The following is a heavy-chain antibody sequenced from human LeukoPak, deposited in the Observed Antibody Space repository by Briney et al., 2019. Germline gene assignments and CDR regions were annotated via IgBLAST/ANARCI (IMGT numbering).Heavy chain of an antibody. V-gene: IGHV3-23*01. Sequence: GGSLRLSCAASGFTFSSYAMSWVRQAPGKGLEWVSAIGGSGGSTYYADSVKGRFTISRDNSKNTLYLQMNSLRAEDTAVYYCAKDLWFGEPTDGMDVWGKGTTVTVSS. CDR3: AKDLWFGEPTDGMDV. CDR1: GFTFSSYA. J-gene: IGHJ6*04. CDR2: IGGSGGST. D-gene: IGHD3-10*01.